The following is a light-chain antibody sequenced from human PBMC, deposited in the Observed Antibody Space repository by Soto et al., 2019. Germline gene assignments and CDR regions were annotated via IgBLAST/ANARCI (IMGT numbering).Light chain of an antibody. J-gene: IGLJ1*01. CDR3: SSSTSSSTYL. CDR2: PVS. Sequence: QSALTQPASVSGSPGQSITISCTGTSSDVGAYNSVSWYQQHPDKAPKLIIYPVSYRSSGVSDRFSGSKSDNTASLTISGLHTEDEADYYCSSSTSSSTYLFGTGTKLTVL. CDR1: SSDVGAYNS. V-gene: IGLV2-14*03.